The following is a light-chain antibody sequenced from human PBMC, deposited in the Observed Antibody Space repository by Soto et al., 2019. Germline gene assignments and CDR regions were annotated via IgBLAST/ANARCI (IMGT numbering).Light chain of an antibody. CDR3: GSYTSTDTPFV. CDR1: SSDVGGYNY. CDR2: EVN. J-gene: IGLJ1*01. Sequence: QSVLTQPPSASGSPGQSVAISCTGTSSDVGGYNYVSWYQQHPGKAPKLMIYEVNKRPSGVPDRFSGSKSGNKASLTISNLEAEDESDYYCGSYTSTDTPFVFGTGTKVTV. V-gene: IGLV2-8*01.